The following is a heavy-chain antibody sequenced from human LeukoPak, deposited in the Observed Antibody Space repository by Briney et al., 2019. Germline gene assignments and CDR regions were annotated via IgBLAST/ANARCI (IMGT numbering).Heavy chain of an antibody. CDR3: ASGWYRAFDI. Sequence: SETLSLTCTVSGGSISGYYWSWIRQPPGKGLEWIGYIYYSGSTNYNPSLKSRVTISVDTSKNQFSLKLSSVTAADTAVYYCASGWYRAFDIWGQGTMVTVSS. CDR1: GGSISGYY. CDR2: IYYSGST. D-gene: IGHD6-19*01. V-gene: IGHV4-59*01. J-gene: IGHJ3*02.